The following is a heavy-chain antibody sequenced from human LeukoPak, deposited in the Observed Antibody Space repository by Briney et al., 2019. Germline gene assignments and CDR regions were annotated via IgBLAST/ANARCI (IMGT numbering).Heavy chain of an antibody. CDR1: DGSINSYY. J-gene: IGHJ6*02. V-gene: IGHV4-59*01. Sequence: SETLSLTCSVSDGSINSYYWNWIRRPPGKGLEWIGYIYYNGNTNYSPSLKSRVTMSVDTPKNLFSLKVSSVTAADTAVYYCARGRSNYYGMDVWGQGTRVTVSS. CDR2: IYYNGNT. CDR3: ARGRSNYYGMDV. D-gene: IGHD1-26*01.